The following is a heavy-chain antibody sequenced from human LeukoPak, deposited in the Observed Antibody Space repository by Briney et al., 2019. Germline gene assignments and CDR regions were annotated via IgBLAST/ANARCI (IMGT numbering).Heavy chain of an antibody. V-gene: IGHV3-21*01. D-gene: IGHD3-10*01. CDR1: GFTFSSYS. J-gene: IGHJ6*02. Sequence: GGSLRLSCAASGFTFSSYSMNWVRQAPGKGLEWVSSISSSSSYIYYADSVKGRFTISRDNAKNSLYLQMNSPRAEDTAVYYCASGGQAYGMDVWGQGTTVTVSS. CDR2: ISSSSSYI. CDR3: ASGGQAYGMDV.